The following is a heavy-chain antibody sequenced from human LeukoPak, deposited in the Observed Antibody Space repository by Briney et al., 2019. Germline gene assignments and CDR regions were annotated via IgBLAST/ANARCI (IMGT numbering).Heavy chain of an antibody. CDR1: GFTFSSYW. CDR3: TRAITYFYGSVTYDRFDS. CDR2: IKSDGST. Sequence: GGSLRLSCAASGFTFSSYWMRWVRQTPGEGLMWVARIKSDGSTIYADSVQGRFTISRDNAKNMVYLQRNGLRADDTAIYYCTRAITYFYGSVTYDRFDSWGQVTRVTVSS. D-gene: IGHD3-10*01. V-gene: IGHV3-74*01. J-gene: IGHJ5*01.